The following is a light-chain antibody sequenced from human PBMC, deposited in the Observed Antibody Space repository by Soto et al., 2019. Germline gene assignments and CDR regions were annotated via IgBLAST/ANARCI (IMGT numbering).Light chain of an antibody. Sequence: EVVMTQSPATLSVSPGEGVTLSCRASQGIGDTLAWYQHKPGQTPRLLIYDTSTRATGVPARFSGSRSGPEFTLTISRLEPEDFAVYYCQQCGSSPETFGQGTKVDIK. CDR2: DTS. V-gene: IGKV3-15*01. CDR1: QGIGDT. CDR3: QQCGSSPET. J-gene: IGKJ1*01.